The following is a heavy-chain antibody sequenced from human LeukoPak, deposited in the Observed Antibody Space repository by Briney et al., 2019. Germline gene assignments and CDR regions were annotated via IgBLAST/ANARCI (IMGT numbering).Heavy chain of an antibody. CDR3: ARAPLTSTSYFDILTGQKTGWFFDL. J-gene: IGHJ2*01. D-gene: IGHD3-9*01. Sequence: SQTLSLTCAVSGGSVSSGGYSWSWIRQPPGKGLEWIGYIYHSGNTYYNPSLKSRVTISVDRSKNQFSLKLNSVTAADTAVYYCARAPLTSTSYFDILTGQKTGWFFDLWGRGTLVTVSS. CDR1: GGSVSSGGYS. V-gene: IGHV4-30-2*01. CDR2: IYHSGNT.